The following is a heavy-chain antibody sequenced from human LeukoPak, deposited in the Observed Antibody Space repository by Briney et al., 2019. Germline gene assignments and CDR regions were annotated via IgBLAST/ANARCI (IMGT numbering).Heavy chain of an antibody. CDR3: ARGSIVVVVAAPFDY. D-gene: IGHD2-15*01. CDR2: IIPIFGTA. V-gene: IGHV1-69*06. CDR1: GGTFSSYA. J-gene: IGHJ4*02. Sequence: SVKVSCKASGGTFSSYAISWVRQAPGQGLEWMGGIIPIFGTANYAQKLQGRVTITADKSTSTAYMELSSLRSEDTAVYYCARGSIVVVVAAPFDYWGQGTLVTVSS.